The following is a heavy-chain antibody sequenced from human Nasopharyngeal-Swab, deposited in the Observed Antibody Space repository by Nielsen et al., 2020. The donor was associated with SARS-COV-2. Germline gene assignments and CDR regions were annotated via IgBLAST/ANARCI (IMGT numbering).Heavy chain of an antibody. Sequence: GGSLRLSCASSGFIFDDYAMHLVRQAPGKGLEWVSGISWNSGRTGYADSVKGRFTISRDNAKNSLYLQMNSLRTEDTALYYCAKDWGSGTYRYSYMDVWGKGTTVTVSS. CDR3: AKDWGSGTYRYSYMDV. J-gene: IGHJ6*03. CDR2: ISWNSGRT. CDR1: GFIFDDYA. V-gene: IGHV3-9*01. D-gene: IGHD1-26*01.